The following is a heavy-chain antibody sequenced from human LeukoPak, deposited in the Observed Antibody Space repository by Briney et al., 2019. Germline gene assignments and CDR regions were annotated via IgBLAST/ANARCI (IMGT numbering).Heavy chain of an antibody. V-gene: IGHV3-48*03. CDR1: GVTFTNYE. D-gene: IGHD1-26*01. CDR2: ISDSGTIT. CDR3: AGGPQYGGSYVD. Sequence: GGSLRLSCAASGVTFTNYEMAWVRQAPGVGLEWVSYISDSGTITKYVDAVKGRFTISRDNARNSVYLQMESLIVEDTALYYCAGGPQYGGSYVDWGQGTLVTVSS. J-gene: IGHJ4*02.